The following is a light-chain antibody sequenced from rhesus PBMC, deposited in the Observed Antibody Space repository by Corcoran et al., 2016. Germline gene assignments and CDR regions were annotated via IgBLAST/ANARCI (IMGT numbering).Light chain of an antibody. CDR3: QKYSSSPLT. CDR1: QSVGSS. V-gene: IGKV3-53*01. CDR2: GAS. J-gene: IGKJ4*01. Sequence: QVILTQSPATLSLSPGERATLSCRASQSVGSSLAWYQQKPGQAPRLLIYGASSRATGIPDRFSGSGSGTEFTPTISSLEPEDFAGYYCQKYSSSPLTFGGGTKVEIK.